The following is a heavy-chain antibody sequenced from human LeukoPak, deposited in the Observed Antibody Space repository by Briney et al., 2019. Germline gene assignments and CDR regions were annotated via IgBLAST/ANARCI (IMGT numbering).Heavy chain of an antibody. CDR2: INHSGST. J-gene: IGHJ3*02. V-gene: IGHV4-34*01. CDR1: GGSFSGYY. CDR3: AREAASRFLEWLPGRDAFDI. Sequence: PSETLSLTCAVYGGSFSGYYWSWIRQPPGKGLEWIGEINHSGSTNYNPSLKSRVTISVDTSKNQFSLKLSSVTAADTAVYYCAREAASRFLEWLPGRDAFDIWGQGTMVTVSS. D-gene: IGHD3-3*01.